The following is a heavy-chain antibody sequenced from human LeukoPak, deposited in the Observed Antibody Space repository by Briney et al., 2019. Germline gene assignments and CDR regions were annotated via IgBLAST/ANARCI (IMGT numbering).Heavy chain of an antibody. J-gene: IGHJ4*02. CDR3: TRAGHNWEHDY. CDR2: INSDGSDT. V-gene: IGHV3-74*01. Sequence: PGGSLRLSCAASGFTFSNSWMYWVRQGPGKGLVWVSRINSDGSDTTYADSVKGRFTIFRDNAKNTLYLQTNSLRADDTAVYYCTRAGHNWEHDYWGQGTLVTVSS. CDR1: GFTFSNSW. D-gene: IGHD5-24*01.